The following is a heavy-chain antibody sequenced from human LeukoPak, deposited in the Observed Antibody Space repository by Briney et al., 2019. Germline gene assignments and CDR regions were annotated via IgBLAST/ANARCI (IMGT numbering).Heavy chain of an antibody. D-gene: IGHD3-9*01. CDR1: GGSISSYY. CDR3: AKEAKYYDILIGYYRSFYYFDY. Sequence: PSETLSLTCTVSGGSISSYYWSWIRQPAGKGLEWIGRIYISGSTNYNPSLKRRVTISVDTSKNQFSLNLTSVTAADTAVYYCAKEAKYYDILIGYYRSFYYFDYWGQGTLVTVSS. V-gene: IGHV4-4*07. CDR2: IYISGST. J-gene: IGHJ4*02.